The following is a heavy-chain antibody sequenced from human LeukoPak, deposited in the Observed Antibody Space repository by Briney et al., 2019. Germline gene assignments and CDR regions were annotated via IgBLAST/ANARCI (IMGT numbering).Heavy chain of an antibody. CDR1: GDSINSSNW. Sequence: SGTLSLTCAVSGDSINSSNWWSWVRQPPRKGLEWIGEIYHSGSTNYNPSLKSRVTLSIDKSQNQFSLKLNSVTAADTAVYYCTRVGVEATEFDYWGQGTLVTVSS. CDR3: TRVGVEATEFDY. V-gene: IGHV4-4*02. D-gene: IGHD1-26*01. J-gene: IGHJ4*02. CDR2: IYHSGST.